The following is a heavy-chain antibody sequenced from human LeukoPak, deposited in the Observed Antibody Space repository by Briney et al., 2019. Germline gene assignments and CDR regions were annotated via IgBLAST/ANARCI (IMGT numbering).Heavy chain of an antibody. Sequence: ASVKVSCKASGYTFTSYYMHWVRQAPGQGLEWMGIINPSGGSTSYAQKFQGRVTMTRDMPTSTVYMELSSLRSEDTAVYYCARDAEYCTNGVCGGAYYYYMDVWGKGTTVTVSS. V-gene: IGHV1-46*01. CDR1: GYTFTSYY. CDR2: INPSGGST. CDR3: ARDAEYCTNGVCGGAYYYYMDV. D-gene: IGHD2-8*01. J-gene: IGHJ6*03.